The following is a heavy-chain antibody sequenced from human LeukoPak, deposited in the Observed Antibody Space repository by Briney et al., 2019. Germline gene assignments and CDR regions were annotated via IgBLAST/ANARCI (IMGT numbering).Heavy chain of an antibody. J-gene: IGHJ4*01. CDR3: ARDRVGGDLTGVSLY. CDR1: GYPFDNFG. D-gene: IGHD4-17*01. CDR2: ISAYNGNT. V-gene: IGHV1-18*01. Sequence: ASVNVSCKASGYPFDNFGLTWVRQATGQGLEWMGWISAYNGNTHYAQKFRGRLTLTTETSTSTAYLELRSLKSDDTAVYYCARDRVGGDLTGVSLYWGQGTLVTVSS.